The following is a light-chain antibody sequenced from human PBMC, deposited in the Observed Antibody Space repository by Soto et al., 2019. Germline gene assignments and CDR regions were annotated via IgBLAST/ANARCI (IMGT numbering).Light chain of an antibody. J-gene: IGKJ1*01. V-gene: IGKV3-20*01. CDR3: QQYGRSRWT. Sequence: EIVLTQSPGTLSLSPGERATLSCRASQSVSSSYLAWYQQKPGQAPRLLIYVASSRATGIPDRFSGSVSGTDFTLTISRLEPEDFAVYYCQQYGRSRWTFGQGTKVEIK. CDR2: VAS. CDR1: QSVSSSY.